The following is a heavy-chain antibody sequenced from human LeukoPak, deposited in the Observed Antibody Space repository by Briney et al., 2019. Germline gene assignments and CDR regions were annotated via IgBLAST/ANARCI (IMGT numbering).Heavy chain of an antibody. CDR3: ARSAGDCSSTSCYAFDY. Sequence: SVKVSCKASGGTFSSYAISWVRQAPGQGLEWMGVIIPIFGTANYAQKFQGRVTITTDESTSTAYMELSSLRSEDTAVYYCARSAGDCSSTSCYAFDYWGQGTLVTVSS. D-gene: IGHD2-2*01. J-gene: IGHJ4*02. CDR1: GGTFSSYA. CDR2: IIPIFGTA. V-gene: IGHV1-69*05.